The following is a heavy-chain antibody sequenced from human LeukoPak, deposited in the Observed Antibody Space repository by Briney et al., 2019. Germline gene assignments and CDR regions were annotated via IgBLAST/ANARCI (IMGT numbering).Heavy chain of an antibody. CDR2: ISGSGGGT. CDR3: AKDGGVKGDANYYYYYGMDV. Sequence: GGSLRLSCAASGFTFSSYAMSWVRQAPGKGLEWVSAISGSGGGTYYADSVKGRFTISRDNSKNTLYLQMNSLRAGDTAVYYCAKDGGVKGDANYYYYYGMDVWGQGTTVTVSS. J-gene: IGHJ6*02. CDR1: GFTFSSYA. V-gene: IGHV3-23*01. D-gene: IGHD2-8*02.